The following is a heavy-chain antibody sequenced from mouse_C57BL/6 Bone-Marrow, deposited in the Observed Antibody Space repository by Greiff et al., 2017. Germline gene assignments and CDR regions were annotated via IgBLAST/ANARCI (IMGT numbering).Heavy chain of an antibody. CDR3: ARRRYYGSYWYFDV. CDR2: IHPNSGST. CDR1: GYTFTSYW. Sequence: QVQLQQPGAELVKPGASVKLSCKASGYTFTSYWMHWVKQRPGQGLEWIGMIHPNSGSTNYNEKFKSKATLTVDKSSSTAYMQLSSLTSEDSAVYYGARRRYYGSYWYFDVWGTGTTVTVSS. D-gene: IGHD1-1*01. J-gene: IGHJ1*03. V-gene: IGHV1-64*01.